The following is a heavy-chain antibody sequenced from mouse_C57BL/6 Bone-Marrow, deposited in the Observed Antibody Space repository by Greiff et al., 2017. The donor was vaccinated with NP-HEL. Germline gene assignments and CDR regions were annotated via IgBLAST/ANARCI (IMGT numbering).Heavy chain of an antibody. Sequence: EVKVEESGGGLVQPGESLKLSCESNEYEFPSHDMSWVRKTPEKRLELVAAINSDGGSTYYPDTMERRFIISRDNTKKTLYLQMSSLRSEDTALYYCARRSDGYFWYFDVWGTGTTVTVSS. CDR3: ARRSDGYFWYFDV. V-gene: IGHV5-2*03. CDR2: INSDGGST. CDR1: EYEFPSHD. D-gene: IGHD2-3*01. J-gene: IGHJ1*03.